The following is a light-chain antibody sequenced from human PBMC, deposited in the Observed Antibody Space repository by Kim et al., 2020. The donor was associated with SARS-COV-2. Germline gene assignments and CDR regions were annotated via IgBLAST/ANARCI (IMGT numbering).Light chain of an antibody. J-gene: IGKJ2*01. CDR1: QVINNY. V-gene: IGKV1-27*01. CDR3: QKYNNAPYT. CDR2: SAS. Sequence: SASVGDTVTITCRASQVINNYLAWYQQKLGKAPKLLIYSASTLQSGVPSRFSGSGSGTDFTLTISSLQPEDVATYYCQKYNNAPYTFGQGTKLEIK.